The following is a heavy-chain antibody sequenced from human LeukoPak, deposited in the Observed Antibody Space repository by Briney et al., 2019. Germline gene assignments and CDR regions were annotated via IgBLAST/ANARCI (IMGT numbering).Heavy chain of an antibody. J-gene: IGHJ4*02. Sequence: GGSLRLSCAASGFTFSSYSMNWVRQAPGKGLEWIAYINHDAEMIFYPDFVKGRFTISRDNAKKSLYLQMNALRYEDTAIYYCARDHDWAFDLWGQGTLVTVSS. CDR1: GFTFSSYS. D-gene: IGHD3-9*01. CDR3: ARDHDWAFDL. V-gene: IGHV3-48*02. CDR2: INHDAEMI.